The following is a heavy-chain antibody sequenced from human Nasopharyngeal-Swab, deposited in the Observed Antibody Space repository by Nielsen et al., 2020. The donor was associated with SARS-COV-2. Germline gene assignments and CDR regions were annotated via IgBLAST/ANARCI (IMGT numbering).Heavy chain of an antibody. CDR2: VSGSGGTT. V-gene: IGHV3-23*01. CDR3: AKDRYCSGGACYFSGFDY. Sequence: VRQMPGKGLEWVSGVSGSGGTTKYADSVKGRFTTSRDNSKNKLYLQMHSLRVEDTAVYYCAKDRYCSGGACYFSGFDYWGLGTLVTVSS. J-gene: IGHJ4*02. D-gene: IGHD2-15*01.